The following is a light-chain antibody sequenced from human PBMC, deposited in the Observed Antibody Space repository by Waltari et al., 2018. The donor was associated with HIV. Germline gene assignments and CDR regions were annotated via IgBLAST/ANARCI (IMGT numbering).Light chain of an antibody. J-gene: IGKJ2*01. Sequence: DIQMTQSPSSLSASVGDRVTITCRASQSISSYLNWYQQKPGKAPKLLIYAASSLQSGVPSRFSGSGSGTDFTLTISSLQPEDFATYYCQQSYSTPPESTMYTFGQGTKLEIK. CDR3: QQSYSTPPESTMYT. V-gene: IGKV1-39*01. CDR2: AAS. CDR1: QSISSY.